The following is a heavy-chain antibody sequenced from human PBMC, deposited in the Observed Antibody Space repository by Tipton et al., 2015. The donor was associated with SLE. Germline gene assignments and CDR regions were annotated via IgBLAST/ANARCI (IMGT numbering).Heavy chain of an antibody. V-gene: IGHV4-39*01. CDR2: FHNSGST. CDR1: GGSISSSSYN. CDR3: ARAVHYDILTGDFDY. J-gene: IGHJ4*02. D-gene: IGHD3-9*01. Sequence: TLSLTCTVSGGSISSSSYNWVWIRQSPGKGLEWIGTFHNSGSTYYNTSLKSRVTIVVDTSKNQFSLKLSSVTAADTAVYYCARAVHYDILTGDFDYWGQGTLVTVSS.